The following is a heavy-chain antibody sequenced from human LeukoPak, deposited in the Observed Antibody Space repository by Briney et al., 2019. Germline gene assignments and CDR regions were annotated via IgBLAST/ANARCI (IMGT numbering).Heavy chain of an antibody. CDR2: MNPNSGNT. Sequence: ASLKVSCKASGYTFTSYDINWVRHATGQGLEWMGWMNPNSGNTGSAQKFQGRVTITRNTSISTAYMELSSLRSEDTAVYYCAREGGYDCYFDYWGQGTLVTVSS. D-gene: IGHD5-12*01. V-gene: IGHV1-8*03. J-gene: IGHJ4*02. CDR1: GYTFTSYD. CDR3: AREGGYDCYFDY.